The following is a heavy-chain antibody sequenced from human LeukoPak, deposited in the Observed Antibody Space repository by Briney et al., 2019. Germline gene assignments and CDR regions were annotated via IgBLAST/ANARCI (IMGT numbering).Heavy chain of an antibody. CDR2: INPNSGGT. D-gene: IGHD2-15*01. J-gene: IGHJ6*02. CDR1: GYTFTSYG. V-gene: IGHV1-2*02. CDR3: ARDRDRRTLLDYYYYGMDV. Sequence: ASVKVSCKASGYTFTSYGISWVRQAPGQGLEWMGWINPNSGGTNYAQKFQGRVTMTRDTSISTAYMGLSRLRSDDTAVYYCARDRDRRTLLDYYYYGMDVWGQGTTVTVSS.